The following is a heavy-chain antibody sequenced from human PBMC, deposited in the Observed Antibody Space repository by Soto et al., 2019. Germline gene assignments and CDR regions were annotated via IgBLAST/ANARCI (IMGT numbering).Heavy chain of an antibody. V-gene: IGHV3-7*01. CDR3: ARGGGGVDS. Sequence: EVQLVESGGGLVQPGESLGLSCAASGFTFSSYWMTWVRQAPGKGLEWVANIKQDGSEKNYADSVEGRFTISRENAKNSLYLQMNSLRAEDTAVYSCARGGGGVDSWGQGTLVTVSS. CDR2: IKQDGSEK. J-gene: IGHJ4*02. D-gene: IGHD2-15*01. CDR1: GFTFSSYW.